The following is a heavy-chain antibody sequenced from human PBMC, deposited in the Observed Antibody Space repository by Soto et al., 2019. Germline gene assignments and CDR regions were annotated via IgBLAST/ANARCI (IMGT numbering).Heavy chain of an antibody. J-gene: IGHJ6*02. CDR1: GYTFTSYA. V-gene: IGHV1-3*01. CDR3: ATSIMITFGGVIVNGMDV. CDR2: INAGNGNT. D-gene: IGHD3-16*02. Sequence: GASVKVSCKASGYTFTSYAMHWVRQAPGQRLEWMGWINAGNGNTKYSQKFQGRVTITKDTSAGTAYMELSSLRSEDTAVYYCATSIMITFGGVIVNGMDVWGQGTTVTVS.